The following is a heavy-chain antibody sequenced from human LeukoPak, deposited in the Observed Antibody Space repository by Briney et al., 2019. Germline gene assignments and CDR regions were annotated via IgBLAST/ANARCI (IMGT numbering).Heavy chain of an antibody. V-gene: IGHV1-24*01. CDR3: ARDNSVGDNAWWFDP. CDR1: GYTLTDLS. Sequence: ASVKVSCKVSGYTLTDLSMHWVRQVPGKGLEWMGGFNPEDGGTIYAQKFQGRVTMTRDMSTSTDYMELSRLRSEDTAIYYCARDNSVGDNAWWFDPWGQGTLVTVSS. D-gene: IGHD1-26*01. CDR2: FNPEDGGT. J-gene: IGHJ5*02.